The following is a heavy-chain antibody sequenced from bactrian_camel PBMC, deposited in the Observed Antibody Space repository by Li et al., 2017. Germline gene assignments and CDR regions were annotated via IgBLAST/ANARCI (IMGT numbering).Heavy chain of an antibody. V-gene: IGHV3S54*01. CDR3: AADPTGTCPLSRPADFGY. Sequence: HVQLVESGGGSVQPGGSLRLSCVASGSTGRINYMGWFRQAPGKEREEVAAINTGGGKTYYAATVKGRFTISHDKLRNTVDLQMSALKPEDTAGYYCAADPTGTCPLSRPADFGYWGQGTQVTVS. CDR1: GSTGRINY. D-gene: IGHD1*01. J-gene: IGHJ6*01. CDR2: INTGGGKT.